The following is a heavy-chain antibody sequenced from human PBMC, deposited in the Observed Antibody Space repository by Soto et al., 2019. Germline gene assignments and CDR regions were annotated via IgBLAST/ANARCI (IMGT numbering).Heavy chain of an antibody. D-gene: IGHD2-21*02. CDR3: ARFSVYCGGDCYYYFDY. CDR1: GYSFTSYW. J-gene: IGHJ4*02. CDR2: IDPSDSYT. Sequence: PGESLKISCNGSGYSFTSYWISWVRQMPWKGLERMGRIDPSDSYTNYSPSFQGHVTISADKSISTAYLQWSSLKASDTAMYYCARFSVYCGGDCYYYFDYWGQGTLVTVSS. V-gene: IGHV5-10-1*01.